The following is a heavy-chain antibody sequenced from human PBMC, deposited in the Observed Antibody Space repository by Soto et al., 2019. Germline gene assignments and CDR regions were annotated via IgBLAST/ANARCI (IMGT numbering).Heavy chain of an antibody. J-gene: IGHJ4*02. D-gene: IGHD3-22*01. CDR3: ASEGRYYYDSRGLGY. Sequence: QVQLVESGGGVVQPGRSLRLSCAASGFTFSSYAMHWVRQAPGKGLEWVAVISYDGSNKYYADSVKGRFTISRDNSKNTLYLQMNSLRAEDTAVYYCASEGRYYYDSRGLGYWGQGTLVTVSS. V-gene: IGHV3-30-3*01. CDR1: GFTFSSYA. CDR2: ISYDGSNK.